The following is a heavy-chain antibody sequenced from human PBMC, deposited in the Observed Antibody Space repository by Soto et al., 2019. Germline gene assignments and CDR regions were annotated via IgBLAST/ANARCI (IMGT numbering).Heavy chain of an antibody. CDR1: GGSISSYY. Sequence: PSETLSLTCTVSGGSISSYYWSWIRQPPGKGLEWIGYIYYSGSTNYNPSLKSRVTISVDTSKNQFSLKLSSVTAADTAVYYCARDRDGSGIRAFDIWGQGTMVTVSS. V-gene: IGHV4-59*01. CDR2: IYYSGST. J-gene: IGHJ3*02. D-gene: IGHD3-10*01. CDR3: ARDRDGSGIRAFDI.